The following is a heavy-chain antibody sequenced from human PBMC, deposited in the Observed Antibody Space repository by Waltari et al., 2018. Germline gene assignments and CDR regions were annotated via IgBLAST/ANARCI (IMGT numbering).Heavy chain of an antibody. CDR2: INTDGSIT. D-gene: IGHD2-21*01. CDR1: GFTFGYYW. CDR3: ARDGIAGSQAY. V-gene: IGHV3-74*01. Sequence: EVQVVASGGGLVQPGGSLRLSCAASGFTFGYYWVHWVRQVPGKRPVWVSRINTDGSITTYVDSVKGRFIVSRDNARNTLYLQMNSLRAEDTAVYYCARDGIAGSQAYWGQGTLVTVSS. J-gene: IGHJ4*02.